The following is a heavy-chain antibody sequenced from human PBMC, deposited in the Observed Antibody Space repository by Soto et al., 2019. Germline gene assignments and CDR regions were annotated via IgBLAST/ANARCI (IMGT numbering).Heavy chain of an antibody. V-gene: IGHV3-74*01. Sequence: GGSLRLSCVASGFSFSNNWMHWVRHAPGKGPVWVSRISADGSDTHYADSVQGRFTISRDNAKNTLYLQMNTLSVEDAAVYYCARFDIAAPPPIWGQGTMVTV. J-gene: IGHJ3*02. CDR2: ISADGSDT. D-gene: IGHD6-13*01. CDR3: ARFDIAAPPPI. CDR1: GFSFSNNW.